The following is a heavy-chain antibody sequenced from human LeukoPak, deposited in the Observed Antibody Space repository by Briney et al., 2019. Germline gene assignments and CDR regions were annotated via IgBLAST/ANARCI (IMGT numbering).Heavy chain of an antibody. V-gene: IGHV1-18*01. D-gene: IGHD6-13*01. CDR2: IGAYNGNT. Sequence: EASVKVSCKASGYTFTSYGISWVRQAPGQGLEWMGWIGAYNGNTNYAQKLQGRVTMTTDTSTSTAYMELRSLRSDDTAVYYCARTQRIAAAGTTDYWGQGTLVTVSS. J-gene: IGHJ4*02. CDR1: GYTFTSYG. CDR3: ARTQRIAAAGTTDY.